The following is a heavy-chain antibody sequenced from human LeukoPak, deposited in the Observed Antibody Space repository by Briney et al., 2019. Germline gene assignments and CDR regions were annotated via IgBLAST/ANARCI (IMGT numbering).Heavy chain of an antibody. J-gene: IGHJ4*02. V-gene: IGHV1-2*02. CDR3: AVGRYSGSYEPHTY. CDR1: GYSFIGYY. CDR2: INPNSGGT. Sequence: ASVKVSCKTSGYSFIGYYIHWVRQAPGQGPEWMGWINPNSGGTNYAQKFQGRVTMTRDTSISTAYMELSRLRSDDTAVYYCAVGRYSGSYEPHTYWGQGTLVTVSS. D-gene: IGHD1-26*01.